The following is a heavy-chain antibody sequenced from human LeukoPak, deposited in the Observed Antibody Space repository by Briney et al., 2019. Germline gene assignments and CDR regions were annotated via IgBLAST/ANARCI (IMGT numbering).Heavy chain of an antibody. CDR3: ARDYWGYSSGWYLNWFDP. J-gene: IGHJ5*02. Sequence: PSETLSLTCTVSGGSISSYYWSWIRQPAGKGLEWIGRIYTSGSTNYNPSLKSRVTMSVDTSKNQFSLKLSSVTAADTAEYYCARDYWGYSSGWYLNWFDPWGQGTLVTVSS. D-gene: IGHD6-19*01. V-gene: IGHV4-4*07. CDR1: GGSISSYY. CDR2: IYTSGST.